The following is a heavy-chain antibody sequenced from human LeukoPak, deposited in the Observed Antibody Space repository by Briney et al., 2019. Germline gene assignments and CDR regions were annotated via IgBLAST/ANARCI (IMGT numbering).Heavy chain of an antibody. V-gene: IGHV3-53*01. J-gene: IGHJ4*02. CDR2: IYRGTTT. Sequence: GGSLRLSCAASGFTVSSNHMSWVRQAPGKGLEWVSVIYRGTTTDYADSVKGRFTISRDNSRNTLYLQMNSLRAEDTALYYCARVADTHIFDYWGQGTLVTVSS. CDR1: GFTVSSNH. D-gene: IGHD2-21*01. CDR3: ARVADTHIFDY.